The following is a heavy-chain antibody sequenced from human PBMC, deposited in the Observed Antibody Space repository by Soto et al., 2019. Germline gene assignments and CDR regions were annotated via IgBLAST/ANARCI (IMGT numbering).Heavy chain of an antibody. CDR3: ARPPHCSSTSCYFDY. CDR1: GYSFTSYW. V-gene: IGHV5-51*01. Sequence: GESLKISCKGSGYSFTSYWIGWVRQMPGKGLEWMGIIYPGDSDTRYSPSFQGQVTISADKSISTAYLQWSSLKASDTAMYYCARPPHCSSTSCYFDYWGQGTLVTVSS. J-gene: IGHJ4*02. CDR2: IYPGDSDT. D-gene: IGHD2-2*01.